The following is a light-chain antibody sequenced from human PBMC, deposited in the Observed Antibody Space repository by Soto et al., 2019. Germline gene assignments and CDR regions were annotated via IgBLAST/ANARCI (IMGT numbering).Light chain of an antibody. CDR3: SSYTSGSTLV. CDR1: STDVGGYTY. V-gene: IGLV2-14*01. J-gene: IGLJ3*02. CDR2: EVS. Sequence: QSALTQHASVSGSPGQSSTISCTGSSTDVGGYTYVSWYQHFPGKPPKLMIYEVSNRPSGVSNRFSGSKSGNTASLTISGLQAEDEADYYCSSYTSGSTLVFGGGTKLTVL.